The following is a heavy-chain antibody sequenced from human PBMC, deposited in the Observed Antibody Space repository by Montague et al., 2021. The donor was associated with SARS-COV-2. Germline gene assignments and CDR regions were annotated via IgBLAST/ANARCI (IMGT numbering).Heavy chain of an antibody. CDR3: ARIGGGGSRYSRAFDI. Sequence: PERVNPPPPLPLPCPFSGFSLSTSGMCVSWIRQPPGKALEWLARIDWDDDKYYSTSLKTRLTISKDTSKNQVVLTMTKMDPVDTATYYCARIGGGGSRYSRAFDIWGQGTMVTVSS. CDR1: GFSLSTSGMC. J-gene: IGHJ3*02. V-gene: IGHV2-70*11. D-gene: IGHD2-15*01. CDR2: IDWDDDK.